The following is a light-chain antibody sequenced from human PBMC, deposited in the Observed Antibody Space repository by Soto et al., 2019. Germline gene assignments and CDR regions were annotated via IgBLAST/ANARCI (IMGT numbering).Light chain of an antibody. CDR2: SNS. J-gene: IGLJ3*02. CDR3: QSYDSSLSGSV. CDR1: SSNIGAGYD. V-gene: IGLV1-40*01. Sequence: QSVLTQPPSVSGSPGQRVTISCTGGSSNIGAGYDVHWYQQLPGTAPKLLIYSNSNRPSGVPDRFSGSKSGTSASLAITGLQAEDEADYYCQSYDSSLSGSVFGGGTKLTVL.